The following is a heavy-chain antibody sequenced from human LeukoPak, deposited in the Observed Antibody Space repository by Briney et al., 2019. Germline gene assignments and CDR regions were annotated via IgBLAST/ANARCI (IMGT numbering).Heavy chain of an antibody. CDR2: INWNGGST. CDR1: GFTFDDYG. CDR3: ARDMQYCSSTSCYTYDY. V-gene: IGHV3-20*04. J-gene: IGHJ4*02. D-gene: IGHD2-2*02. Sequence: GGSLRLSCAASGFTFDDYGMSWVRQAPGKGLEWVSGINWNGGSTGYADSVKGRFTISRDNAKNSLYLQMNSLRAEDTALYYCARDMQYCSSTSCYTYDYRGQGTLVTVSS.